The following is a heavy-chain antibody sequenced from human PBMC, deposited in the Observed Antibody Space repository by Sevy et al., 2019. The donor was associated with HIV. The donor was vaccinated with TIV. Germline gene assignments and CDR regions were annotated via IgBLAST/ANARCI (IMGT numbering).Heavy chain of an antibody. J-gene: IGHJ1*01. CDR1: GFTFSDYY. Sequence: GGSLRLSCAASGFTFSDYYMSWIRQAPGKGLEWVSYISSSGSIIYYADSVKGRFTISRDNSKNSLYLQMNSLRAEDTAVDYCARDHGSEMAKMWGRADAEYFQHWGQGTLVTVSS. V-gene: IGHV3-11*01. CDR2: ISSSGSII. D-gene: IGHD3-10*01. CDR3: ARDHGSEMAKMWGRADAEYFQH.